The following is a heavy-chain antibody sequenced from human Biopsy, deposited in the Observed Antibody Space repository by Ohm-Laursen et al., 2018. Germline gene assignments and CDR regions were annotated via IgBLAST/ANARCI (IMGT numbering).Heavy chain of an antibody. D-gene: IGHD3-16*01. Sequence: GTLSLTWAVYGGSFSGYYWSWIRQPPGKGLGWIGEINHRGSTNYNPSLKSRVTISVDTSKNQFSLKLRSVTAADTAVYYCARAVDYYDPYYYYGLDVWGQGTTVTVSS. CDR3: ARAVDYYDPYYYYGLDV. J-gene: IGHJ6*02. CDR2: INHRGST. CDR1: GGSFSGYY. V-gene: IGHV4-34*01.